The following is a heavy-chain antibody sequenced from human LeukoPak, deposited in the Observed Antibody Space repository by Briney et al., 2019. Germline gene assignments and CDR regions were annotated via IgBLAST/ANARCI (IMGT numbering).Heavy chain of an antibody. J-gene: IGHJ5*02. CDR3: AREEGITIFGVVRNNWFDP. D-gene: IGHD3-3*01. CDR1: GFTFSSYD. V-gene: IGHV3-13*01. Sequence: GGSLRLSCAASGFTFSSYDIHWVRQATGKGLEWVSGIGTAGEIYYPGSVKGRFTISRENAKNSLYLQMNSLRAGDTAVYYCAREEGITIFGVVRNNWFDPWGQGTLVTVSS. CDR2: IGTAGEI.